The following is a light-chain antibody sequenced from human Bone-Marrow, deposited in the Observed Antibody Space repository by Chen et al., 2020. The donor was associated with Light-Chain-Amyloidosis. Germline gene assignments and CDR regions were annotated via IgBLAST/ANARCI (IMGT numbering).Light chain of an antibody. J-gene: IGLJ3*02. CDR3: QVWDRSSDRPV. V-gene: IGLV3-21*02. Sequence: SYVLTQPSSVSVAPGQTATLACGGNNIGSTSVHWYQQTPGQAPLLVVYDDRDRPSGIPERLSGSNSGHTATLTMSRVEAGDEADYYCQVWDRSSDRPVFGGGTKLTVL. CDR2: DDR. CDR1: NIGSTS.